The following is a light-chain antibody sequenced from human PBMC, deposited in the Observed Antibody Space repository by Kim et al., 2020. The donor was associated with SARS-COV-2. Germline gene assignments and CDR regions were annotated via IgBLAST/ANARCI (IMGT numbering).Light chain of an antibody. CDR2: GAS. CDR1: QSVSSNN. CDR3: QQSGSSPLT. J-gene: IGKJ4*01. V-gene: IGKV3-20*01. Sequence: EIVLTQSPGTLSLSPGERATLSCRASQSVSSNNLAWYQQKPGQAPRLLIYGASTSATGIPDRFSGSGSGTDFTLTISRLEPEDFAVYYCQQSGSSPLTFGGGTKVDIK.